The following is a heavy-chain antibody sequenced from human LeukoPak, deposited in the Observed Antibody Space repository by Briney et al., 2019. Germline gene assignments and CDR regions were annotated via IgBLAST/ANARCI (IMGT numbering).Heavy chain of an antibody. CDR2: MSGSGGST. D-gene: IGHD6-6*01. V-gene: IGHV3-23*01. J-gene: IGHJ4*02. CDR3: AKGTYSSSPRDY. CDR1: GFTFSAYA. Sequence: PGGSLRLSCEASGFTFSAYAMTWVRQAPGKGLEWVSAMSGSGGSTYYAGSVKGRFTISRDNSKNTLYLQMNSLRAEDTAVYYCAKGTYSSSPRDYWGQGTLVTVSS.